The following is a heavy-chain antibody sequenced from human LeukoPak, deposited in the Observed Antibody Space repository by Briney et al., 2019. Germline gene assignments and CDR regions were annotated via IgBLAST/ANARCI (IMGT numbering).Heavy chain of an antibody. V-gene: IGHV3-20*04. CDR1: GFTFDDFG. CDR2: INWNGGST. J-gene: IGHJ4*02. CDR3: ARAREPTYYYDNSGYFCFDY. Sequence: PGGSLRLSCAASGFTFDDFGMGWVRQAQGKGLEWVSGINWNGGSTGYADSVKGRFTISRDNAKNSLYLQMNSLRAEDTAVYYCARAREPTYYYDNSGYFCFDYWGQGTLVTVSS. D-gene: IGHD3-22*01.